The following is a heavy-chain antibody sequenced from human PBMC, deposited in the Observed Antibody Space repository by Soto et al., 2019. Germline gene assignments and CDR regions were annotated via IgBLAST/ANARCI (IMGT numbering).Heavy chain of an antibody. CDR2: SRNKANSYTT. Sequence: EVQLVESGGGLVQPGGSLRLSCAASGFTFSDHYMDWVRQAPGKGLEWVGRSRNKANSYTTEYAASVRGRFTISRDDSKNSRYLQMNRLKTEDTAVYYCARDLGSWGQGTLVTVSS. J-gene: IGHJ5*02. V-gene: IGHV3-72*01. CDR1: GFTFSDHY. CDR3: ARDLGS.